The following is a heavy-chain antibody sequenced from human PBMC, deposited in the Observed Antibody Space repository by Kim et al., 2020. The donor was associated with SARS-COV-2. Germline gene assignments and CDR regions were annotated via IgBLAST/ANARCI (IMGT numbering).Heavy chain of an antibody. CDR1: GFTFSSYA. V-gene: IGHV3-23*01. CDR3: AEDTRDGYNYVYYFDY. J-gene: IGHJ4*01. D-gene: IGHD5-12*01. CDR2: ISGSGGST. Sequence: GGSLRLSCAASGFTFSSYAMSWVRQAPGKGLEWVSGISGSGGSTYYPDSVKGRFTVSRDNSKNTLSLLLDSVRAEDTAVYYCAEDTRDGYNYVYYFDYWG.